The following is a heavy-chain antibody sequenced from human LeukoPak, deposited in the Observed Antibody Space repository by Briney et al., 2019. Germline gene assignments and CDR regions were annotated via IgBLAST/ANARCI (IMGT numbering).Heavy chain of an antibody. CDR1: GYTFTRYD. D-gene: IGHD6-13*01. J-gene: IGHJ4*02. CDR3: ARGHIAAAGTWGTEGLDY. Sequence: GASVKVSCKASGYTFTRYDINWVRQASGQGLEWMGWMNLNSGYTGYAQKFQGRVTMTRDTSMSTAYMELSSLRSDDTAVYYCARGHIAAAGTWGTEGLDYWGQGTLVTVSS. CDR2: MNLNSGYT. V-gene: IGHV1-8*01.